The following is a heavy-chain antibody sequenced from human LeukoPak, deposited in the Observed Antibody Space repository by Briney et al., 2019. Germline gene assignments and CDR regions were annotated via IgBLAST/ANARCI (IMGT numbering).Heavy chain of an antibody. CDR1: GGSISSGGYY. D-gene: IGHD2-2*01. V-gene: IGHV4-30-2*01. J-gene: IGHJ4*02. Sequence: SQTLSLTCTVSGGSISSGGYYWSWIRQPPGKGLEWIGYIYHSGSTYYNPSLKSRVTISVDRSKNQFSLKLGSVTAADTGVYYCARASVYCSSTSCYGLDYWGQGTLVTVSS. CDR2: IYHSGST. CDR3: ARASVYCSSTSCYGLDY.